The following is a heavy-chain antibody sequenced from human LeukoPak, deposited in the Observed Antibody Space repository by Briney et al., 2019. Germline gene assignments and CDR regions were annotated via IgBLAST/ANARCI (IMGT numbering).Heavy chain of an antibody. Sequence: PSETLTLTCSVSGSSISPHHWTWLRQAPGEGLEWIGYICYRGTTNYSPSLKNRLTMSVDTSKNQISLKLTSVTAADTAVYYCARTQPSCSALGFCSFDIWGQGTLATVSS. D-gene: IGHD3-3*01. CDR2: ICYRGTT. CDR3: ARTQPSCSALGFCSFDI. V-gene: IGHV4-59*11. CDR1: GSSISPHH. J-gene: IGHJ3*02.